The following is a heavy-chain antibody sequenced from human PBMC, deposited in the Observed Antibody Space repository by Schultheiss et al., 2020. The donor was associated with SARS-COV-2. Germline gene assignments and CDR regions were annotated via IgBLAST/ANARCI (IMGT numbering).Heavy chain of an antibody. Sequence: GGSLRLSCAASGFTFSSYWMHWVRQAPGKGLEWVSRINSDGSASSYADSVKGRFTVSRDNAGNTLYLQMNNLRVEDTAIYYCARARAEQHLPFSWGPIPHPTTWFDPWGQGTLVTVSS. D-gene: IGHD6-13*01. CDR1: GFTFSSYW. J-gene: IGHJ5*02. V-gene: IGHV3-74*01. CDR2: INSDGSAS. CDR3: ARARAEQHLPFSWGPIPHPTTWFDP.